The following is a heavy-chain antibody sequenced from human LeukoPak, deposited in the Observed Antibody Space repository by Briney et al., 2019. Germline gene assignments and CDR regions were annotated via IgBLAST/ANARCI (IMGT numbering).Heavy chain of an antibody. J-gene: IGHJ6*03. CDR3: ARVVLAAAGPLASGYYYYMDV. V-gene: IGHV1-69*05. CDR1: GGTFSSYA. D-gene: IGHD6-13*01. Sequence: GASVKVSCKASGGTFSSYAISWVRQAPGQGLEWMGGIIPIFGTANYAQKFQGRVTITTDESTSTAYMELSSLRSEDTAVYYCARVVLAAAGPLASGYYYYMDVWGKGTTVTVSS. CDR2: IIPIFGTA.